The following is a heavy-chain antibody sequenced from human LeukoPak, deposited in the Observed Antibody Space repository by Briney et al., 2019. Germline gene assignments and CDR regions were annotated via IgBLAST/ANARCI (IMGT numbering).Heavy chain of an antibody. D-gene: IGHD6-19*01. CDR3: ARDVATSGWATFY. J-gene: IGHJ4*02. V-gene: IGHV3-48*01. Sequence: GGSLRLSCAASGFTFSSYAMSWVRQAPGKGLEWVSYITSTGSSNYADSVKGRFTISRDNAKNSLFLQMNSLRVEDTAVYYCARDVATSGWATFYWGPGTLVTVSS. CDR2: ITSTGSS. CDR1: GFTFSSYA.